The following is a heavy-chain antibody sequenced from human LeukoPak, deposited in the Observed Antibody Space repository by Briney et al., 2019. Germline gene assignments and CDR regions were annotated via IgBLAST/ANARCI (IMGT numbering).Heavy chain of an antibody. V-gene: IGHV3-11*01. CDR3: ASAGGYSYGVADY. Sequence: SCKASGGTFSDYYMSWIRQAPGKGLEWVSYISSSGSTIYYADSVKGRFTISRDNAKNSLYLQMNSLRAEDTAVYYCASAGGYSYGVADYWGQGTLVTVSS. CDR1: GGTFSDYY. J-gene: IGHJ4*02. D-gene: IGHD5-18*01. CDR2: ISSSGSTI.